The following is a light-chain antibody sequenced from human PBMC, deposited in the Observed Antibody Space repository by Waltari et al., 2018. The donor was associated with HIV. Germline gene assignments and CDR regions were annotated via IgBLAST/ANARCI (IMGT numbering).Light chain of an antibody. CDR1: HSYVASYKY. CDR3: CSYATRYTWV. Sequence: QSALTQPRSVSGSPGQSVTISCTGTHSYVASYKYVSWYQHRGKAPKLMIYDVSKRASGVPDRFACSKSGDTASLTSSGLQAEDEGDYYCCSYATRYTWVFGGGTKLTVL. J-gene: IGLJ3*02. V-gene: IGLV2-11*01. CDR2: DVS.